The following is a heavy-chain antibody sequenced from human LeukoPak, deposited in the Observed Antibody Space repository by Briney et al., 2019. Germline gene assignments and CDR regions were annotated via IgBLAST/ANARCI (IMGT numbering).Heavy chain of an antibody. D-gene: IGHD6-6*01. V-gene: IGHV1-69*06. Sequence: ASVKVSCKASGGTFSSYAISWVRQAPGQGLEGMGGIIPIFGTANYAPKCQGRVTIAADKSTSTPYLELSSLRYEDTAVYYCARVSPSSSGYYFDSWGQGTLVTVSS. CDR2: IIPIFGTA. CDR3: ARVSPSSSGYYFDS. CDR1: GGTFSSYA. J-gene: IGHJ4*02.